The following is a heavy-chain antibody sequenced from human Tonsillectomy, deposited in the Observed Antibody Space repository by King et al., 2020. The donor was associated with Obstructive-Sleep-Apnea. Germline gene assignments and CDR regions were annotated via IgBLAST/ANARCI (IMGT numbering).Heavy chain of an antibody. Sequence: VQLVESGAEVKKPGASVKVSCKASGYTFTDYYMHWVRQAPGQGPEWMGWINTNNGGTTYAQKFQGRVTMTRDTSINTAYMELARLKSDDTAVYYCAGVWGILSGWGQGTLVTVSS. CDR2: INTNNGGT. D-gene: IGHD3-9*01. J-gene: IGHJ4*02. CDR1: GYTFTDYY. CDR3: AGVWGILSG. V-gene: IGHV1-2*02.